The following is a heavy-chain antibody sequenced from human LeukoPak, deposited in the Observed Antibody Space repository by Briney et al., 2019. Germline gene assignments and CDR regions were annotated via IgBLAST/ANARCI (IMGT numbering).Heavy chain of an antibody. Sequence: GGSLRLSCAASGFTFSSYGMHWVRQAPGKGLEWVAVIWYDGSNKYYADSVKGRFTISRDNSKNTLYLQMNSLRAEDTAVYYCAREARMAGYYYYYGMDVWGQGTTVTVSS. CDR3: AREARMAGYYYYYGMDV. J-gene: IGHJ6*02. V-gene: IGHV3-33*08. CDR2: IWYDGSNK. D-gene: IGHD6-19*01. CDR1: GFTFSSYG.